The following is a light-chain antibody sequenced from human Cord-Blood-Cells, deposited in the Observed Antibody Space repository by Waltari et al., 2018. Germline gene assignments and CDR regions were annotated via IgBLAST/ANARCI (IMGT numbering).Light chain of an antibody. J-gene: IGKJ1*01. CDR3: QQSYITPWT. V-gene: IGKV1-39*01. CDR2: AAS. CDR1: QSISSY. Sequence: DIQMTQSPSSLSASVGDRVTITCRASQSISSYLNWYQQKQGTAPTLLIYAASSLQSGVPSRFSVSGSVTDFTLTISSLQPEDFATYYCQQSYITPWTFGQGTKVEIK.